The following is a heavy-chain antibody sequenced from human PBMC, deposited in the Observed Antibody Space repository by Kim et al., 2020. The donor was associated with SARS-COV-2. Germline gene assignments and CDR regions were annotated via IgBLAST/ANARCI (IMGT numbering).Heavy chain of an antibody. V-gene: IGHV3-48*01. J-gene: IGHJ6*02. Sequence: GGSLRLSCAASGFTFSSYSMNWVRQAPGKGLEWGSYISSSRSTIYYADSVKGRFTISRDNAKNSLYLQMNSLRAEDTAVYYCAAFGEDGMDVWGQGTTVTVSS. CDR3: AAFGEDGMDV. D-gene: IGHD3-10*01. CDR2: ISSSRSTI. CDR1: GFTFSSYS.